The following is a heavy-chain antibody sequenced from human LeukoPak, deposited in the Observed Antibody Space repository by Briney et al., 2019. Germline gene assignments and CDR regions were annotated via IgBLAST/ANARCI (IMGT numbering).Heavy chain of an antibody. CDR1: GSSISNSA. CDR3: ARVDGGAYCGGDCYS. J-gene: IGHJ4*02. Sequence: GGSLRLSCAASGSSISNSAMSWVRQAPGKGLEWVSLIVASSGSTFYADSVKGRFTISRDNSKNTLYLQMNSLRAEDTAVYYCARVDGGAYCGGDCYSWGQGTLVTVSS. CDR2: IVASSGST. V-gene: IGHV3-23*01. D-gene: IGHD2-21*02.